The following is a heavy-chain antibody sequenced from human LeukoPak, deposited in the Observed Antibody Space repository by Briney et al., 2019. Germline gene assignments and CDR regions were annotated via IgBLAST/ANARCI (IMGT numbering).Heavy chain of an antibody. CDR3: ARVRMDYGSGSPADY. D-gene: IGHD3-10*01. V-gene: IGHV3-11*01. CDR1: GFTLSDYY. CDR2: ISSSGSTI. J-gene: IGHJ4*02. Sequence: SGGSLRLSCAASGFTLSDYYMSWIRQAPGKGLEWVSYISSSGSTIYYADSVKGRFTISRDNAKNSLYLQMNSLGAGDTAVYYCARVRMDYGSGSPADYWGQGTLVTVSS.